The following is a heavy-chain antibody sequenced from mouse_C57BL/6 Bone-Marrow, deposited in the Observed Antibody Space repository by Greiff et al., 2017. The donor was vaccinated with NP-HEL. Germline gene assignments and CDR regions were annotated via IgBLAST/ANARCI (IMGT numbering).Heavy chain of an antibody. Sequence: VHVKQSGTVLARPGASVKMSCKTSGYTFTSYWMHWVKQRPGQGLEWIGAIYPGNSDTSYNQKFKGKAKLTAVTSASTAYMELSSLTNEDSAVYYCTPDYDTYYGNYWFAYWGQGTLVTVSA. J-gene: IGHJ3*01. CDR1: GYTFTSYW. CDR3: TPDYDTYYGNYWFAY. V-gene: IGHV1-5*01. D-gene: IGHD2-1*01. CDR2: IYPGNSDT.